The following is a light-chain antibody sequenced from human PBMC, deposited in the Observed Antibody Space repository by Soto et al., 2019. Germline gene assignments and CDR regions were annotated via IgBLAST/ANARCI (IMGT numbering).Light chain of an antibody. CDR2: DAS. V-gene: IGKV3-11*01. J-gene: IGKJ1*01. CDR3: QQRSNWPWT. CDR1: QSVSSS. Sequence: EIVLTQFPATLSLSPGERASLSCRASQSVSSSLAWYQQKPRQAPRLLIYDASNRATGIPARFSGSGSGTDFTLTISSLEPEDFAVYYCQQRSNWPWTFGQGTKVEIK.